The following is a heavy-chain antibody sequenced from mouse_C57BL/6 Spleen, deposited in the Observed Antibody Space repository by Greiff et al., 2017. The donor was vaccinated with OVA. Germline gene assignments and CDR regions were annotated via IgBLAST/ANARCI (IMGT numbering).Heavy chain of an antibody. J-gene: IGHJ2*01. CDR2: IDPSDSYT. V-gene: IGHV1-69*01. CDR3: AISRDYFDY. CDR1: GYTFTSYW. Sequence: QVQLQQPGAELVMPGASVKLSCKASGYTFTSYWMHWVKQRPGQGLEWIGEIDPSDSYTNYNQKFKGKSTLTVDKSSSTAYMQLSSLTSEDSAVYYCAISRDYFDYWGQGTTLTVSS.